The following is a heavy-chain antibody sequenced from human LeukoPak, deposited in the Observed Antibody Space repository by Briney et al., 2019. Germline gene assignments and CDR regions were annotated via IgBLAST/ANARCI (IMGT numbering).Heavy chain of an antibody. CDR3: ARATHDFWSGSDAFDI. V-gene: IGHV1-18*01. D-gene: IGHD3-3*01. CDR1: GYTFTSYG. CDR2: ISAYNGNT. J-gene: IGHJ3*02. Sequence: ASVKVSCKASGYTFTSYGISWVRQAPGQGLEWMGWISAYNGNTNYAQKLQGRVTMTTDTSTSTAYMELRSLRSDDTAVYYCARATHDFWSGSDAFDIWGQGTMVTVSS.